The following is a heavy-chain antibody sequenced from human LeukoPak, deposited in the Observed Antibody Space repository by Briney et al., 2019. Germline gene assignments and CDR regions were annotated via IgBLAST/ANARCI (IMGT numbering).Heavy chain of an antibody. V-gene: IGHV4-39*07. D-gene: IGHD6-13*01. Sequence: SETLSLTCTFSGGSISSSSYYWGWIRQPPGKGLGWIGPIHYSGSTYYNPSLKSRVTISVDTSKSQFSLKLSSATAADTAVYYCARDKRASSSWYPDAFDIWGQGTMVTVSS. J-gene: IGHJ3*02. CDR1: GGSISSSSYY. CDR3: ARDKRASSSWYPDAFDI. CDR2: IHYSGST.